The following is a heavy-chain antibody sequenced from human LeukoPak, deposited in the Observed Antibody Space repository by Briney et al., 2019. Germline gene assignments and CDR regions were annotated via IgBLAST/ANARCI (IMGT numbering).Heavy chain of an antibody. CDR1: GFTFSSYG. CDR2: VRYDGKNQ. D-gene: IGHD4-23*01. CDR3: VKDLLQWYKFDS. V-gene: IGHV3-30*02. J-gene: IGHJ4*02. Sequence: PGGSLRLSCTASGFTFSSYGIHWVRQAPAKGLEWVSFVRYDGKNQYYADSVKGRFTVSRDNSKKTVSLQMHSLRREDTAVYYCVKDLLQWYKFDSWGQGTLVIVSS.